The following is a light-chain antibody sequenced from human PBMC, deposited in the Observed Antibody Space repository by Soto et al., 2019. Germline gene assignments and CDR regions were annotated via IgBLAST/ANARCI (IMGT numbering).Light chain of an antibody. V-gene: IGKV1-39*01. Sequence: EIQMTQSPSSLSASIGDRFILTCQASQDIANSLNWYQHKPGKAPKLLIYDAYNLERGVPSRFSGSASGTDFTLTIHSLQPEDFATYFCQPTYTIPVTVGQGTRLEIK. CDR3: QPTYTIPVT. CDR2: DAY. J-gene: IGKJ5*01. CDR1: QDIANS.